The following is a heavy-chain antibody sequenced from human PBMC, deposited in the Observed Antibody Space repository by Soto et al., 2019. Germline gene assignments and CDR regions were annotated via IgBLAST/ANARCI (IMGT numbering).Heavy chain of an antibody. CDR2: IRSKANSYAT. Sequence: GGSLRLSCAASGFTFSGSAMHWVRQASGKGLEWVGRIRSKANSYATAYAASVKGRFTISIDDSKNTAYLQMNSLKTEDTAVYYCTRLPYYDFWSGYPDYYYGMDVWGQGTTVTVSS. J-gene: IGHJ6*02. CDR3: TRLPYYDFWSGYPDYYYGMDV. V-gene: IGHV3-73*01. D-gene: IGHD3-3*01. CDR1: GFTFSGSA.